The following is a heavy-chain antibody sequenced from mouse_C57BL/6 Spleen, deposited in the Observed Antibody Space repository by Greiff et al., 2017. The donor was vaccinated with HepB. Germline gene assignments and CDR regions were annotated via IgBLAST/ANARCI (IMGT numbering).Heavy chain of an antibody. CDR1: GYAFSSYW. CDR3: ARGGDYYGSRTGFAY. CDR2: IYPGDGDT. D-gene: IGHD1-1*01. V-gene: IGHV1-80*01. J-gene: IGHJ3*01. Sequence: VQLQHSGAELVKPGASVKISCKASGYAFSSYWMNWVKQRPGKGLEWIGQIYPGDGDTNYNGKFKGKATLTADKSSSTAYMQLSSLTSEDSAVYFCARGGDYYGSRTGFAYWGQGTLVTVSA.